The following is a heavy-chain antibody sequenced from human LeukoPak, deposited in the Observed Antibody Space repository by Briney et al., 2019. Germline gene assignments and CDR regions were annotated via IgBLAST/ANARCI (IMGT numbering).Heavy chain of an antibody. CDR3: AKDGFGAYGAGWFDP. D-gene: IGHD4-17*01. CDR1: GFTFSNAW. V-gene: IGHV3-15*01. CDR2: IKTKTDGGTT. J-gene: IGHJ5*02. Sequence: GGSLRLSCVASGFTFSNAWMSWVRQAPGKGLEWVGRIKTKTDGGTTYYADSVKGRFTISRDNSKNTLYLQMDSLRAEDTALYYCAKDGFGAYGAGWFDPWGQGTLVTVSS.